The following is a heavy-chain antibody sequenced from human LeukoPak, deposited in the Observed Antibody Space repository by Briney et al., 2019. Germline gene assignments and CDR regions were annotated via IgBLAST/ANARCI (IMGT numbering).Heavy chain of an antibody. CDR1: GGSIRSNY. Sequence: SETLSLTCSVSGGSIRSNYWSWIRQPAGKGLEWIGRIYSSGSTNYNPSLRSRVTMSVDTSKNQFSLKLSSVTAADTAVYYCARGGRSFGYSLDYWGQGTLVTVSS. D-gene: IGHD5-18*01. CDR2: IYSSGST. CDR3: ARGGRSFGYSLDY. V-gene: IGHV4-4*07. J-gene: IGHJ4*02.